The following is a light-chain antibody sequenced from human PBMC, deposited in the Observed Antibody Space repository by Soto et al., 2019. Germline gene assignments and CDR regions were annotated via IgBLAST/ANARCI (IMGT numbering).Light chain of an antibody. CDR1: AGNIRDNY. CDR2: QNV. V-gene: IGLV1-51*01. J-gene: IGLJ3*02. Sequence: QSVLTQPPSLSAAPGQKVTIACSGSAGNIRDNYVSWYEQVQGTAPKLLIYQNVKRLPGIPDRFSGSKSGTSATLAIAGLQPGEDADYYCGTWDNSLDAWVFGGGTKLTVL. CDR3: GTWDNSLDAWV.